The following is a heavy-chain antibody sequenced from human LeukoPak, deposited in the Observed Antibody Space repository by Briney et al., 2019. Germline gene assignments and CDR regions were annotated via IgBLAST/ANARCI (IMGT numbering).Heavy chain of an antibody. CDR1: GFTFSSYA. V-gene: IGHV3-30-3*01. CDR2: ISYDGSNK. CDR3: ARDRGVYYYYGMDV. Sequence: GGSLRLSCAASGFTFSSYATHWVRQAPGKGLEWVAVISYDGSNKYYADSVKGRFTISRDNSKNTLYLQMNSLRAEDTAVYYCARDRGVYYYYGMDVWGQGTTVTVSS. D-gene: IGHD3-10*01. J-gene: IGHJ6*02.